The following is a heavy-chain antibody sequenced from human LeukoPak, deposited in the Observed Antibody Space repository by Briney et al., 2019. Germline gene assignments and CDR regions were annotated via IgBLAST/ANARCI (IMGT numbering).Heavy chain of an antibody. CDR1: GGSISSYY. D-gene: IGHD3-22*01. CDR2: IYTSGST. V-gene: IGHV4-4*07. CDR3: AREDTYGSSGTELDY. J-gene: IGHJ4*02. Sequence: SETLSLTCTVSGGSISSYYWSWIRQPAGKGLEWIGRIYTSGSTNYNPSLKSRVTMSVDTSKNQFSLKLSSVTAADTAVYYCAREDTYGSSGTELDYWGQGTLVTVSS.